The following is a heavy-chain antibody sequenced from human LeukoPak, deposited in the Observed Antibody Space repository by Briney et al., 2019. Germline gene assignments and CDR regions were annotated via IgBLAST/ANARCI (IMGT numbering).Heavy chain of an antibody. Sequence: GGSLRLSCAASGFTFSNAWMSWVRQAPGKGLEWVGRIKSKTDGGTTDYAAPVKGRFTISRDDSKNTLYLQMNSLKTEDTAAYYCTTDIPSGSYYYFDYWGQGTLVTVSS. D-gene: IGHD3-10*01. V-gene: IGHV3-15*01. J-gene: IGHJ4*02. CDR2: IKSKTDGGTT. CDR1: GFTFSNAW. CDR3: TTDIPSGSYYYFDY.